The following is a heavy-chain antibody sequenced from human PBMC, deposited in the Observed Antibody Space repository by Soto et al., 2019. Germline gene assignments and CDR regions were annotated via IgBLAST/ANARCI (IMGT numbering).Heavy chain of an antibody. V-gene: IGHV1-18*04. CDR2: ISAYNGNT. J-gene: IGHJ6*02. D-gene: IGHD6-13*01. Sequence: QVQLVQSGAEVKKPGASVKVSCKASGYAFTSYGISWVRQAPGQGLEWMGWISAYNGNTNYAQKLQGRVTMTTDTSTSTAYMELRSLRSDDTAVYYCARVPREAAAASYYYYGMDVWGQGTTVTVSS. CDR3: ARVPREAAAASYYYYGMDV. CDR1: GYAFTSYG.